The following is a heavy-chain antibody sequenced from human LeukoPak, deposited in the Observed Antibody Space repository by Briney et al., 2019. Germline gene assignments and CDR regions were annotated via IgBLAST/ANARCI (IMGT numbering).Heavy chain of an antibody. CDR3: TRYFPDDRSGRYGDC. Sequence: QTGGSLRLSCAASGFTFSGSSIHWVRLASGKGLEWVGRVRSKANNYAAAYAASLKGRFTLSRDDSHNTAYLQMNSLKTEDTAVYYCTRYFPDDRSGRYGDCWGQGTLATVSS. V-gene: IGHV3-73*01. CDR1: GFTFSGSS. CDR2: VRSKANNYAA. J-gene: IGHJ4*02. D-gene: IGHD6-19*01.